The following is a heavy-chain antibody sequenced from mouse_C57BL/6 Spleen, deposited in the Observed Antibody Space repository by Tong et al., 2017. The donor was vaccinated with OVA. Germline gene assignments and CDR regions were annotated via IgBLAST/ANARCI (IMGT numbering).Heavy chain of an antibody. Sequence: EVQLQESGGGLVKPGGSLKLSCAASGFAFSSYDMSWVRQTPEKRLEWVAYISSGGGSTYYPDTVKGRFTISRDNAKNTLFLQLSSLKSEDTAMYYCARPFYYDYGAMDYWGQGTSVTVS. CDR3: ARPFYYDYGAMDY. CDR1: GFAFSSYD. CDR2: ISSGGGST. V-gene: IGHV5-12-1*01. D-gene: IGHD2-4*01. J-gene: IGHJ4*01.